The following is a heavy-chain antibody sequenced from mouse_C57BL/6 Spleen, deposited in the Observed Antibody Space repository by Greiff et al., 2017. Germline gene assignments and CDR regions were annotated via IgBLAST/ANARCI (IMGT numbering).Heavy chain of an antibody. D-gene: IGHD1-1*01. Sequence: EVQLQQSGPELVKPGASVKISCKASGYTITDYYMNWVKQSHGKSLEWIGDINPNNGGTSYNQKFKGKATLTVDKSSSTAYMELRSLTSEDSAVYYCARSKGYGSSYWYFDGWGTGTTVTVSS. V-gene: IGHV1-26*01. J-gene: IGHJ1*03. CDR3: ARSKGYGSSYWYFDG. CDR1: GYTITDYY. CDR2: INPNNGGT.